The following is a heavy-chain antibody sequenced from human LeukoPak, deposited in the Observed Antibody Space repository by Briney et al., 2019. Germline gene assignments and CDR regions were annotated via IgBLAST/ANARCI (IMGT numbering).Heavy chain of an antibody. CDR3: ARDSYSSSSPPLDY. D-gene: IGHD6-13*01. J-gene: IGHJ4*02. CDR1: GYTFTSYY. V-gene: IGHV1-18*04. Sequence: GASVKVSCKASGYTFTSYYMHWVRQAPGQGLEWMGWISAYNGNTNYAQKLQGRVTMTTDTSTSTAYMELRSLRSDDTAVYYCARDSYSSSSPPLDYWGQGTLVTVSS. CDR2: ISAYNGNT.